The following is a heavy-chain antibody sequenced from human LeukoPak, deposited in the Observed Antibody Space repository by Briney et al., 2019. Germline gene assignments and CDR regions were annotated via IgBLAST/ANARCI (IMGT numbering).Heavy chain of an antibody. CDR2: IYPGDSDT. CDR3: ARQYCSGGSCQRPDAFDI. CDR1: GYSFTSYW. J-gene: IGHJ3*02. V-gene: IGHV5-51*01. Sequence: GASLKISCKGSGYSFTSYWIGWVRQMPGKGLEWMGIIYPGDSDTRYSPSFQGQVTISADKSISTAYLQWSSLKALDSAVYYCARQYCSGGSCQRPDAFDIWGQGTMVTVSS. D-gene: IGHD2-15*01.